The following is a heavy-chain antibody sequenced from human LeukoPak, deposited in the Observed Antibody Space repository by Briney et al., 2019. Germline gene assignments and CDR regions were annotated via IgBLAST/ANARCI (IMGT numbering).Heavy chain of an antibody. D-gene: IGHD1-26*01. Sequence: GGSLRLSCAASGFTFSNYAMTWVRQAPGKGLEWVSSFGGGGGGTFYADSVKGRFTISRDNFKHTLHLQMNSLRVEDTAVYYCAKDLRSGSPGAFDIWGQGTMVTVSS. CDR1: GFTFSNYA. CDR3: AKDLRSGSPGAFDI. J-gene: IGHJ3*02. V-gene: IGHV3-23*01. CDR2: FGGGGGGT.